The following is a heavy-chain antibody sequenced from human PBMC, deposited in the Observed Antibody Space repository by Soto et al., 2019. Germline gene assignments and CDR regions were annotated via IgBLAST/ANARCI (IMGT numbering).Heavy chain of an antibody. V-gene: IGHV3-23*01. Sequence: EVQLLESGGGLVQPGGSLRLSCAASGFTFSSYAMSWVRQAPGKGLEWVSAISGSGGSTYYADSVKGRFTISRDNSNNTLYLQMNSLRAEDTAVYYCAKFPRAKMATILFDYWGQGPLVTVCS. CDR2: ISGSGGST. CDR3: AKFPRAKMATILFDY. J-gene: IGHJ4*02. D-gene: IGHD5-12*01. CDR1: GFTFSSYA.